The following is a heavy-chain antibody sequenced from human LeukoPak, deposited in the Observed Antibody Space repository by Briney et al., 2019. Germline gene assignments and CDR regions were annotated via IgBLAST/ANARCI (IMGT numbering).Heavy chain of an antibody. V-gene: IGHV4-38-2*02. D-gene: IGHD5-12*01. CDR2: IYHSGST. CDR3: AKISGYDFQFDY. Sequence: SETLSLTCTVSGYSISSGYYWGWIRQPPGKGLEWIGSIYHSGSTYYNPSLKSRVAISVDTSKNQFSLKLSSVTAADTAVYYCAKISGYDFQFDYWGQGTLVTVSS. CDR1: GYSISSGYY. J-gene: IGHJ4*02.